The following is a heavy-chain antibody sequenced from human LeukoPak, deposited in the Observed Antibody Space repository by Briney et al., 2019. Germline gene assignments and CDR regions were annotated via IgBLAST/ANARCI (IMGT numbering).Heavy chain of an antibody. V-gene: IGHV3-23*01. CDR3: AKAGPFVIRGVYYFDY. CDR1: GFTFSSCA. D-gene: IGHD3-10*01. CDR2: ISVSGGGT. Sequence: GGSLRPSCAASGFTFSSCAMTWVRQAPGKGLEWVSGISVSGGGTYYADSVKGRFTISRDNSRNTLYLQMNSLRAEDTAVYYCAKAGPFVIRGVYYFDYWGQGTLVTVSS. J-gene: IGHJ4*02.